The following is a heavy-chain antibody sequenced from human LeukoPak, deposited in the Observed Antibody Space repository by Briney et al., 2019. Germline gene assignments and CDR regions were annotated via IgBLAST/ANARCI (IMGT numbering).Heavy chain of an antibody. CDR3: AKAYDFWSGSDY. Sequence: GESLRLSCAASGFTFSSYAMSWVRQAPGKGLEWVSAISGSGGSTYYADSVKGRFTISRDNSKNTLYLQMNSLRDEDTAVYYCAKAYDFWSGSDYWGQGTLVTVSS. CDR2: ISGSGGST. V-gene: IGHV3-23*01. D-gene: IGHD3-3*01. CDR1: GFTFSSYA. J-gene: IGHJ4*02.